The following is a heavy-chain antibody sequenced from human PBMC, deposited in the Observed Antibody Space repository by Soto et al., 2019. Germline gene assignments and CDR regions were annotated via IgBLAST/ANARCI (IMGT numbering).Heavy chain of an antibody. V-gene: IGHV4-59*01. CDR3: ARERVQHDYGVFVFDY. J-gene: IGHJ4*02. CDR1: GGSISSYY. D-gene: IGHD4-17*01. CDR2: IYYSGST. Sequence: SETLSLTCTVSGGSISSYYWSWIRQPPGKGLEWIGYIYYSGSTNYNPSLKSRVTISVDTSKNQFSLKLSSVTAADTAVYYCARERVQHDYGVFVFDYWGQGTLVTVSS.